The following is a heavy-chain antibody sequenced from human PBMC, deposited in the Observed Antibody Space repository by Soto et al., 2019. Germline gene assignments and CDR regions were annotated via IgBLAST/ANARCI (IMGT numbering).Heavy chain of an antibody. D-gene: IGHD6-13*01. CDR2: IDPVDSYA. CDR3: ARIESIARNWFDP. J-gene: IGHJ5*02. V-gene: IGHV5-10-1*01. CDR1: GFSFTNYW. Sequence: GESLKISCKASGFSFTNYWITWVRQVPGKGLEWMGNIDPVDSYANYSPSFQGHVTFSVDTSISTAFLHWSSLKASDSATYFCARIESIARNWFDPWGQGTLVPVSS.